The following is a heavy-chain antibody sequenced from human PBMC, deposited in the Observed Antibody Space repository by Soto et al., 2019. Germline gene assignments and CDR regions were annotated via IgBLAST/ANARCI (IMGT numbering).Heavy chain of an antibody. CDR2: ISGYNGNT. CDR1: GYTFTSYG. J-gene: IGHJ4*02. Sequence: ASVKVSCKASGYTFTSYGVSWVRQAPGQGLEWMGWISGYNGNTNYVQKLQGRVTMTTDTSTSTAYMELKSLRPDDTDVYYCARDRGSGWFVYWGQGTQVNVSS. V-gene: IGHV1-18*01. CDR3: ARDRGSGWFVY. D-gene: IGHD6-19*01.